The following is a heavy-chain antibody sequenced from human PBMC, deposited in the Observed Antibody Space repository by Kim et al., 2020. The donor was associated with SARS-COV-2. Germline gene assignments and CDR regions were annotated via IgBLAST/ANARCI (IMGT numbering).Heavy chain of an antibody. CDR1: GYSFTSYW. CDR2: IYPGDSDT. CDR3: ARGEGMGYCSGGSCSALIGYYGMDV. V-gene: IGHV5-51*01. J-gene: IGHJ6*02. Sequence: GESLKISCKGSGYSFTSYWIGWVRQMPGKGLEWMGIIYPGDSDTRYSPSFQGQVTISADKSISTAYLQWSSLKASDTAMYYCARGEGMGYCSGGSCSALIGYYGMDVWGQGTTVTVSS. D-gene: IGHD2-15*01.